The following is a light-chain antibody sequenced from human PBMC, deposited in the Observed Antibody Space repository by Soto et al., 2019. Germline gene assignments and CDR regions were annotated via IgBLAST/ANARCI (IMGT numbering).Light chain of an antibody. Sequence: QSVLTPPSPLSGSPGQSIAISCFGVRTDVDGHDYVSWYQQHPGQAPQLIIYDVYNRPSGVSDRFSGSKSGNTASLIISGLQAEDEADYFCTSYTASSPFYVFGAGTKVTVL. J-gene: IGLJ1*01. CDR1: RTDVDGHDY. CDR2: DVY. CDR3: TSYTASSPFYV. V-gene: IGLV2-14*03.